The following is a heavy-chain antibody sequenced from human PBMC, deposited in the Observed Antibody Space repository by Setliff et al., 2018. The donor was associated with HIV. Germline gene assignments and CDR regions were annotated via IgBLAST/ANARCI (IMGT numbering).Heavy chain of an antibody. V-gene: IGHV3-21*01. J-gene: IGHJ4*02. Sequence: GGSLRLSCAASGFTFSTYSMNWVRQAPGKGLEWVSSISSSSNYIYYADSVKGRFTISRDNAKNSLYLQMNSLRAEDTAVYYCARRAPDYGDYITPIGYWGQGTLVTVSS. D-gene: IGHD4-17*01. CDR3: ARRAPDYGDYITPIGY. CDR2: ISSSSNYI. CDR1: GFTFSTYS.